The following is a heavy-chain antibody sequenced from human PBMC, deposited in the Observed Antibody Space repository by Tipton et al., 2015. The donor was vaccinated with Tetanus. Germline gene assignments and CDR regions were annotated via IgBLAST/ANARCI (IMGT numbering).Heavy chain of an antibody. CDR1: GGPINDYS. Sequence: LRLSCTVSGGPINDYSWSWIRQTPGKGLEWIGYISDIGNTKYNPSLKSRAIISLDTSKNHFSLTLTSVTAADTAVYFCARGWAWELEFWYFDLWGRGTLVSVSS. V-gene: IGHV4-59*01. CDR3: ARGWAWELEFWYFDL. CDR2: ISDIGNT. J-gene: IGHJ2*01. D-gene: IGHD1-1*01.